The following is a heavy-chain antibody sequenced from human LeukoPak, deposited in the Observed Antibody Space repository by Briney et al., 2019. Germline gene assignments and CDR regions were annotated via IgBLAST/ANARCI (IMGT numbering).Heavy chain of an antibody. D-gene: IGHD5-12*01. CDR2: IYPGDSDT. V-gene: IGHV5-51*01. CDR1: GYSFTSYW. Sequence: GESLKISCKGSGYSFTSYWIGWVRQMPGKGLEWMGIIYPGDSDTRYSPSFQGQVTISADKSISTAYLQRSSLKASDTAMYYCARHRLSSYTYMDVWGKGTTVTISS. CDR3: ARHRLSSYTYMDV. J-gene: IGHJ6*03.